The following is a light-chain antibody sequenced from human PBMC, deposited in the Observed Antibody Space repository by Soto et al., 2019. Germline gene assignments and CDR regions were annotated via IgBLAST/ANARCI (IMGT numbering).Light chain of an antibody. V-gene: IGKV4-1*01. CDR2: WAS. Sequence: DIVMTQSPDSLAVSLGDSPTLNCNSSQRVLYSSNNKNYLAWYQQKPGQPPKLLIYWASARESGVTDRLSGSGSGTDFTLTISSMQAEDVAVYYCQKYYSTQWTFGQGTKVDIK. CDR3: QKYYSTQWT. CDR1: QRVLYSSNNKNY. J-gene: IGKJ1*01.